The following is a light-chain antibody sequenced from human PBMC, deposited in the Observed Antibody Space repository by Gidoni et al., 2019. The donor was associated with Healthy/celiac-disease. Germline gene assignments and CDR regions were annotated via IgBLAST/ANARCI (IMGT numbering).Light chain of an antibody. V-gene: IGKV1-27*01. Sequence: IQMTQYPSSLAASVGDRVTITCRASQGISNYFAWYHQKPGKVPKLLIYAASTLQSGVPSRFSGSGSGTDFTLTISSLQPEDIATYYCQKYNSAPWTFGQGTKVEIK. CDR2: AAS. CDR3: QKYNSAPWT. CDR1: QGISNY. J-gene: IGKJ1*01.